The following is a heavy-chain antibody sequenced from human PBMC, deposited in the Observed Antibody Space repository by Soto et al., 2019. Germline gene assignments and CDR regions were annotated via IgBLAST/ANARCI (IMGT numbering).Heavy chain of an antibody. J-gene: IGHJ4*02. CDR2: IIPIFGTV. D-gene: IGHD2-2*02. Sequence: ASVKVSCKASGGTFSNYAFSWVRQAPGQGLEWMGGIIPIFGTVNYAQKLQGRVTMTTDTSTSTAYMELRSLRSDDTAVYYCARDHCSSTSCYTAVDYWGQGTLVTVSS. CDR1: GGTFSNYA. V-gene: IGHV1-69*05. CDR3: ARDHCSSTSCYTAVDY.